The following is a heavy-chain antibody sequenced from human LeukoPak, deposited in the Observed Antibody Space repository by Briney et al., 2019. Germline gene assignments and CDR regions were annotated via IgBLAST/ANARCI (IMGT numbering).Heavy chain of an antibody. V-gene: IGHV4-39*07. CDR1: GGSISSSSYY. CDR3: AREGSRFLLYNWFDP. J-gene: IGHJ5*02. CDR2: IYYSGST. Sequence: PSETLSLTCTVSGGSISSSSYYWGWIRQPPGKGLEWIGSIYYSGSTHYNPSLKSRVTISVDTSKNQFSLKLSSVTAADTAVYYCAREGSRFLLYNWFDPWGQGTLVTVSS. D-gene: IGHD3-16*01.